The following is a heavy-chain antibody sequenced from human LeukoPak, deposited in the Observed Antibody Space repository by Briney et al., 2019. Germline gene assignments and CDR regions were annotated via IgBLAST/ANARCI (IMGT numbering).Heavy chain of an antibody. Sequence: PGRSLRLSCAASGFTLSSYAMHWVRQAPGKGLEWVAVISYDGSNKYYADSVKGRFTISRDNSKNTLYLQMNSLRAEDTAVYYCARLTAAHSPVFDYWGQGTLVTVSS. CDR3: ARLTAAHSPVFDY. D-gene: IGHD6-6*01. J-gene: IGHJ4*02. V-gene: IGHV3-30-3*01. CDR2: ISYDGSNK. CDR1: GFTLSSYA.